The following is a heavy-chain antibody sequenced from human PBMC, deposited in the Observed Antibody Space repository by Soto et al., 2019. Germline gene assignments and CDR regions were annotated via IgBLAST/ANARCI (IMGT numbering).Heavy chain of an antibody. CDR1: CCTIGDYW. CDR2: IFYIWEI. J-gene: IGHJ4*02. CDR3: ARGSNSNCEGPIV. D-gene: IGHD4-4*01. Sequence: TSETLSLTCSLSCCTIGDYWWKWMRHPPGTGLEXIGYIFYIWEIKNNPSHSLWNRVTMSTGTSRNNVSLTLTSVTAADPAVYYCARGSNSNCEGPIVWGQGTLVTVSS. V-gene: IGHV4-59*13.